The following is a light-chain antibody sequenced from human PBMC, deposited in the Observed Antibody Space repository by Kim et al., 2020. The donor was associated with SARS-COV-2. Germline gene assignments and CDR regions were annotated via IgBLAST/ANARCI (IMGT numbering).Light chain of an antibody. CDR3: QQYDTYPYT. Sequence: ASVGDRVTISCRASRSISRWLAWYQHKPGKAPKVLIYDASSLKSGVPSRFSGSGSGTEFTLTISSLQPDDFATYFCQQYDTYPYTFGQGTKLEIK. CDR1: RSISRW. J-gene: IGKJ2*01. V-gene: IGKV1-5*01. CDR2: DAS.